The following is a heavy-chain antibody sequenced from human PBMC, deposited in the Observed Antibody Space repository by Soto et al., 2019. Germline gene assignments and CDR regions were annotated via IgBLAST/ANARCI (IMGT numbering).Heavy chain of an antibody. CDR2: IWYDGSNK. J-gene: IGHJ4*02. V-gene: IGHV3-33*01. CDR1: GFTFSSYG. Sequence: GGSLRLSCAASGFTFSSYGMHWVRQAPGKGLEWVAVIWYDGSNKYYADSVKGRFTISRDNSKNTLYLQMNSLRAEDTAVYYCARDGTVNSFDCWGQGTLVTVSS. D-gene: IGHD4-17*01. CDR3: ARDGTVNSFDC.